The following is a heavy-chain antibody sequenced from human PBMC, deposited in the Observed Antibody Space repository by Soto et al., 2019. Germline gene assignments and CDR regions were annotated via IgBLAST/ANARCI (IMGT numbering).Heavy chain of an antibody. D-gene: IGHD6-13*01. CDR1: GFTFSSYG. CDR3: AKAINPFIAAAGTSFDY. V-gene: IGHV3-30*18. CDR2: ISYDGSNK. Sequence: PGGSLRLSCAASGFTFSSYGMHWVRQAPGKGLEWVAVISYDGSNKYYADSVKGRFTISRDNSKNTLYLQMNSLRAEDTAVYYCAKAINPFIAAAGTSFDYWGQGTLVTSPQ. J-gene: IGHJ4*02.